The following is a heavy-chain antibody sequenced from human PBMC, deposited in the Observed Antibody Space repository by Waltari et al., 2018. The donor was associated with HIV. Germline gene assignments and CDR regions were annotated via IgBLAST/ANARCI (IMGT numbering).Heavy chain of an antibody. CDR2: VGNKANNYPT. Sequence: EVQLVESGGGLVQPGGSLRLSCAASGFSFSDHYMDWVRQASGKGVELVGRVGNKANNYPTEYSASLKGRFTISRDDSCNSLYLQMNGLKTEDTAVYYCARVGRSTGGGNYWGQGTLVTVSS. CDR1: GFSFSDHY. CDR3: ARVGRSTGGGNY. V-gene: IGHV3-72*01. D-gene: IGHD3-10*01. J-gene: IGHJ4*02.